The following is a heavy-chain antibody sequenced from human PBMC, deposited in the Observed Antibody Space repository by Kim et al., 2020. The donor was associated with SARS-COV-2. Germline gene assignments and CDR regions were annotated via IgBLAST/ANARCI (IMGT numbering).Heavy chain of an antibody. D-gene: IGHD6-19*01. CDR1: GGSISSYY. CDR3: ARGAIAVAGHDY. V-gene: IGHV4-59*01. CDR2: IYYSGST. J-gene: IGHJ4*02. Sequence: SQTLSLTCTVSGGSISSYYWSWIRQPPGKGLEWIGYIYYSGSTNYNPSLKSRVTISVDTSKNQFSLKLSSVTAADTAVYYCARGAIAVAGHDYWGQGTLVTVSS.